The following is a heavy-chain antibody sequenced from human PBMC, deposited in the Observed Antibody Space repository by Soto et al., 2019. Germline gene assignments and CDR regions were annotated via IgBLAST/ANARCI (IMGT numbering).Heavy chain of an antibody. Sequence: SQTLSLTCAISGDSVSSNSAAWNWIRQSPSRGLEWLGRTYYRSKWYNDYAVSVKSRITINPDTSKNQFSLQLNSVTPEDTAVYYCARESRDGYKRGGYYFDYWGQGTRVTVSS. V-gene: IGHV6-1*01. CDR2: TYYRSKWYN. J-gene: IGHJ4*02. D-gene: IGHD5-12*01. CDR3: ARESRDGYKRGGYYFDY. CDR1: GDSVSSNSAA.